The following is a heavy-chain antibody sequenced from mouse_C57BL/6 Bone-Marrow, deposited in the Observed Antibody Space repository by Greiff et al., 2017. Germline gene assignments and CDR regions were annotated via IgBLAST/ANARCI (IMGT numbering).Heavy chain of an antibody. J-gene: IGHJ1*03. D-gene: IGHD1-1*01. CDR1: GYTFTSYT. CDR3: ARSYNWYFDV. V-gene: IGHV1-4*01. CDR2: INPSSGYT. Sequence: QVQLQQSGAELARPGASVKMSCKASGYTFTSYTMHWVKQRPGQGLEWIGYINPSSGYTKYNQKFKDKATLTADKSSSTTYMQLSSLTSEDSAVYDCARSYNWYFDVWGTGTTVTVSS.